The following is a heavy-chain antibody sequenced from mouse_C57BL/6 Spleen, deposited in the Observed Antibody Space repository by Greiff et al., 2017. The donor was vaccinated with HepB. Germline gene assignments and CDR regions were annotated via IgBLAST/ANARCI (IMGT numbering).Heavy chain of an antibody. D-gene: IGHD4-1*01. J-gene: IGHJ2*01. Sequence: EVMLVESGGGLVQPGGSLKLSCAASGFTFSDYYMYWVRQTPEKRLEWVAYISNGGGSTYYPDTVKGRFTISRDNAKNTLYLQMSRLKSEDTAMYYCARQTLGYFDYWGQGTTLTVSS. V-gene: IGHV5-12*01. CDR3: ARQTLGYFDY. CDR2: ISNGGGST. CDR1: GFTFSDYY.